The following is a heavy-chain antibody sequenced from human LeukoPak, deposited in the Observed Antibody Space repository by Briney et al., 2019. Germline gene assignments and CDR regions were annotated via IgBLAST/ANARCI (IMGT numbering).Heavy chain of an antibody. CDR1: GGSLSGHY. J-gene: IGHJ3*01. D-gene: IGHD3-22*01. V-gene: IGHV4-59*11. Sequence: SETLSLTCTVSGGSLSGHYWSWIRQPPGKRLEWIGYVPYTGRTKYNPSLQSRVTISIDTSKRQFSLKLTSVTSADTAVYSCARLLDNDISGDPDTFDVWGQGTTVIVSS. CDR2: VPYTGRT. CDR3: ARLLDNDISGDPDTFDV.